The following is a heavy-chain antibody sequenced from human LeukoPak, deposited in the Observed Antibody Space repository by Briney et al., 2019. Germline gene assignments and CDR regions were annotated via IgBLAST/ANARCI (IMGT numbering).Heavy chain of an antibody. J-gene: IGHJ3*01. CDR2: IYYSGST. CDR3: ARDQGGRIDASGV. CDR1: GGSNSSWY. Sequence: SETLTLMCTVSGGSNSSWYGSWIRQPPGKGLEWIGDIYYSGSTNYNPSLKSRVTISVDTSKNQFSLKLSSVTAADTAVYYCARDQGGRIDASGVWGQ. V-gene: IGHV4-59*01. D-gene: IGHD1-14*01.